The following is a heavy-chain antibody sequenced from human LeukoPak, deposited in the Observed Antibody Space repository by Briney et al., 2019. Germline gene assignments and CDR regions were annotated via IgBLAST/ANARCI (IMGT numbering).Heavy chain of an antibody. CDR3: XRYYDYVWGSYPHGY. D-gene: IGHD3-16*02. CDR1: GFTFSSYS. V-gene: IGHV3-21*01. CDR2: ISSSSSYI. Sequence: GGSLRLSCAASGFTFSSYSMNWVRQAPGKGLEWVSCISSSSSYIYYADSVKGRFTTSRDNAKNSLYLQMNSLRAEDTAVYYCXRYYDYVWGSYPHGYWGQGTLVTVSS. J-gene: IGHJ4*02.